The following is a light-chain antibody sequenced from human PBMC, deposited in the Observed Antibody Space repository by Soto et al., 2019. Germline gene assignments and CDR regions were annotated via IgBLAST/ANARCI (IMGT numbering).Light chain of an antibody. V-gene: IGLV2-8*01. CDR3: SSYAGSNTFL. Sequence: QSALTQPPSASGSPGQSVTISCTGTSSDVGDYNYVSWYQQHPGKAPKLIIYEVNKRPSGVPDRFSGSKSGNTASLTVSGLQDEDEADYYCSSYAGSNTFLFGGGTKLTVL. CDR2: EVN. CDR1: SSDVGDYNY. J-gene: IGLJ3*02.